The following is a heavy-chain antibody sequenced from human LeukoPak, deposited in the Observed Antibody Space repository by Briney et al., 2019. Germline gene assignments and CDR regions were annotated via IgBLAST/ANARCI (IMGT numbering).Heavy chain of an antibody. CDR2: IYYSGST. CDR1: GGSISSYY. V-gene: IGHV4-59*01. CDR3: ARDRGSYYFDY. Sequence: PSETLSLTWTVSGGSISSYYWSWIRQPPGEGLEWIGYIYYSGSTNYNPSLKSRVTISVDTSKNQFSLKLSSVTAADTAVYYCARDRGSYYFDYWGQGTLVTVSS. D-gene: IGHD1-26*01. J-gene: IGHJ4*02.